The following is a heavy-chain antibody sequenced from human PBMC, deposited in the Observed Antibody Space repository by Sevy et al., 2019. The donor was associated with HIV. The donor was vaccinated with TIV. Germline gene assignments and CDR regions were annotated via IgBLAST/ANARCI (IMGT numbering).Heavy chain of an antibody. Sequence: GGSLRLSCAASGFTFSSYGMNWVRQAPGKGLEWISVISSDDGTHYADSVKGRFTISRDNSKNTLYLQMNSLRAEDTALYYCAKDLSSRFAKFDYWGQGTLVTVSS. J-gene: IGHJ4*02. V-gene: IGHV3-23*01. CDR2: ISSDDGT. CDR1: GFTFSSYG. CDR3: AKDLSSRFAKFDY. D-gene: IGHD6-13*01.